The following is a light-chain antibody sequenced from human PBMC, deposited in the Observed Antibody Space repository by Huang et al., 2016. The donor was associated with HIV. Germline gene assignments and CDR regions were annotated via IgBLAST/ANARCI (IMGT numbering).Light chain of an antibody. CDR1: QNINTH. V-gene: IGKV3-11*01. Sequence: EIVLTQSPATLSFFPGQRVSLSCRASQNINTHLDWYQQRPGQPPRLLIYDASSRVPGVAARFSGSGSGPDFPLTISSLESEDFATYYCQQRVNGLTFGGGTKV. J-gene: IGKJ4*01. CDR2: DAS. CDR3: QQRVNGLT.